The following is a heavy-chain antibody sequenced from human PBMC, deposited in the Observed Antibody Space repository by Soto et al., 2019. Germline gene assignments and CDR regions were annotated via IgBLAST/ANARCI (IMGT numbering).Heavy chain of an antibody. CDR1: GGSISSGCCS. Sequence: SETLSLTGAVSGGSISSGCCSWSWIRQPPGKGLEWIGYIYHIGSTYYNPSLKSRVTISVDRSKNQFSLKLSSVTAADTAVYYCAARDGGIEAAEDYLGQGTLVTFSS. CDR2: IYHIGST. D-gene: IGHD6-13*01. CDR3: AARDGGIEAAEDY. J-gene: IGHJ4*02. V-gene: IGHV4-30-2*01.